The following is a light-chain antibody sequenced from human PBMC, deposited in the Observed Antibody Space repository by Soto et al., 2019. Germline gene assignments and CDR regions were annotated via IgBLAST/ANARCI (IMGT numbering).Light chain of an antibody. V-gene: IGLV2-14*01. CDR3: SSYTSRSTVV. CDR2: DVS. J-gene: IGLJ2*01. CDR1: SSDVGGYNY. Sequence: QSVLTQPASVSGSPGQSITISCTGTSSDVGGYNYVSWYQQHPGKAPKLMIYDVSNRPSGDSNRFSGSKSGNTASLTISGLQAEDEADYYCSSYTSRSTVVFGGGTKLTVL.